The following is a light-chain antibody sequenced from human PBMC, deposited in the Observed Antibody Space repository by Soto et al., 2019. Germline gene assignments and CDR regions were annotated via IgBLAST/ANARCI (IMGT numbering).Light chain of an antibody. CDR2: EAS. J-gene: IGKJ2*01. V-gene: IGKV3-11*01. CDR3: QQRSDWPYT. CDR1: QSVSSY. Sequence: EIVLTQSPATLSLSPGARATLSCRASQSVSSYLAWYQQKPGQAPRLLIYEASNRATGIPARFSGSGSGTDFTLTISSLEPEDFAVYYCQQRSDWPYTFGQGTKLEI.